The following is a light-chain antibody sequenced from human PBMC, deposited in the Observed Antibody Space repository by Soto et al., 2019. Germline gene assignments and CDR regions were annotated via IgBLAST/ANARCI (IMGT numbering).Light chain of an antibody. V-gene: IGKV1-5*01. CDR3: QQYNSYPWT. Sequence: DIQMTQSPATLSASVGDRVTITCRASQSLSGWLAWYQQKPGKAPKLLIYDASSLESGVPSRFSGSGSGTEFAFTISSLQPDDFATYYCQQYNSYPWTFGQGTKVEIK. CDR2: DAS. J-gene: IGKJ1*01. CDR1: QSLSGW.